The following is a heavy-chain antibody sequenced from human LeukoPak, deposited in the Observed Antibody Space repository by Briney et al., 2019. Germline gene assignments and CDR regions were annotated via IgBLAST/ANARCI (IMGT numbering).Heavy chain of an antibody. CDR2: ISSSSSTI. J-gene: IGHJ6*03. V-gene: IGHV3-48*04. CDR3: ARDCYYYYMDV. Sequence: TGGSLRLSCAASGFTFSSYSMNWVRQAPGKGLEWVSYISSSSSTIYYADSVKGRFTISRDNAKNTLYLQMNSLRAEDTAVYYCARDCYYYYMDVWGKGTTVTVSS. CDR1: GFTFSSYS.